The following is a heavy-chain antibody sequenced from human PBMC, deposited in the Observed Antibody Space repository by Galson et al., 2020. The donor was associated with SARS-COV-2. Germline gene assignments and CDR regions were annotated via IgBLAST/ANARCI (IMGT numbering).Heavy chain of an antibody. CDR1: GFTFSYYS. CDR2: ITKGSDTN. CDR3: ATEAHDY. J-gene: IGHJ4*01. Sequence: GASLKISCAASGFTFSYYSMYWVRQAPGKGLEWVSYITKGSDTNYYAYSVKGRFTVSRDNAKNSVYLHMNSLRDEDTAVYYCATEAHDYWGHGTLVTVSS. V-gene: IGHV3-48*02.